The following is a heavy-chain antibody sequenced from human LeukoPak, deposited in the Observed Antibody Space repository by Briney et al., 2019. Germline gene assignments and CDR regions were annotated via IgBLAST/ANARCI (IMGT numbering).Heavy chain of an antibody. CDR2: ISGSGGST. CDR3: AKDRRGFGGYDSGIDY. Sequence: GGSLRLSCAASGFTLSSYAMSWVRQAPGKGLEWVSAISGSGGSTYYADSVKGRFTISRDNSKNTLYLQMNSLRAEDTAVYYCAKDRRGFGGYDSGIDYWGQGTLVTASS. D-gene: IGHD5-12*01. V-gene: IGHV3-23*01. CDR1: GFTLSSYA. J-gene: IGHJ4*02.